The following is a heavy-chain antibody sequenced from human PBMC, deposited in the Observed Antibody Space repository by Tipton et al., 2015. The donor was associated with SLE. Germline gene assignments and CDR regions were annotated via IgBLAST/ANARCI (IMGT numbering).Heavy chain of an antibody. CDR3: ARSHGQLDY. Sequence: TLSLTCTVSGGSISSYYWSWIRQPPGKGLEWIGYIYYSGSTNYNPSLKSRVTISVDTSKNQFSLKLSSVTAADTAVYYCARSHGQLDYWGQGTLVTVSS. D-gene: IGHD1-1*01. J-gene: IGHJ4*02. V-gene: IGHV4-59*08. CDR2: IYYSGST. CDR1: GGSISSYY.